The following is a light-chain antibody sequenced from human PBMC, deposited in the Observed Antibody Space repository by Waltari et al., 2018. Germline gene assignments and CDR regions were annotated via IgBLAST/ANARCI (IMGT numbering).Light chain of an antibody. V-gene: IGLV1-40*01. CDR3: QSFDSGLRAWV. CDR2: TFP. J-gene: IGLJ3*02. Sequence: QSVLTQPPSISGAPGQRVTISCAGSTSNIGAGYAVIWYQQFPGTAPKLLLYTFPSRPSGVPDRSSASKSATSASLVITGLQAGDEAEYYCQSFDSGLRAWVFGGGTKLTVL. CDR1: TSNIGAGYA.